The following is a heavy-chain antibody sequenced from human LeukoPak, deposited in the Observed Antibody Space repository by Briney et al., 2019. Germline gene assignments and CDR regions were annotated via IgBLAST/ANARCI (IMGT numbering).Heavy chain of an antibody. J-gene: IGHJ4*02. CDR1: GFTFYSYG. V-gene: IGHV3-23*01. D-gene: IGHD1-26*01. CDR3: AKAVPRELSLFDY. Sequence: GGTLRLSCAASGFTFYSYGMSWVRQAPGKGLEWVSGISGGSSTTYYADSVKGRFTISRDNSKNTLYLQMNSRRAEDTAVYYCAKAVPRELSLFDYWGQGTLVTVSS. CDR2: ISGGSSTT.